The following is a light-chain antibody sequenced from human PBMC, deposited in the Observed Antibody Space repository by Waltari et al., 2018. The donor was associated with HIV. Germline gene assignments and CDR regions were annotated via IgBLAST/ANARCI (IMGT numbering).Light chain of an antibody. Sequence: QSILTQPPSVSGAPGQSVTISCTGSSSNLGANYGVHWYQQFPETAPKLLIYGNINRPSGVPDRFSGSKSGTSASLAITGLQAEDEADYYCQSYDSSLRVRVFGGGTKLTVL. V-gene: IGLV1-40*01. J-gene: IGLJ3*02. CDR2: GNI. CDR1: SSNLGANYG. CDR3: QSYDSSLRVRV.